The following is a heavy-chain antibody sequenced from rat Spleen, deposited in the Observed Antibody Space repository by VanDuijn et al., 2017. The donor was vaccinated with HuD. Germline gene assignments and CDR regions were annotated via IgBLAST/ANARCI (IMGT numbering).Heavy chain of an antibody. V-gene: IGHV2-13*01. D-gene: IGHD5-1*01. CDR3: ARSESGRGFDY. J-gene: IGHJ2*01. CDR1: GFSLTNYD. Sequence: VQLQESGPGLVQPSQTLSLTCTVSGFSLTNYDLQWVRQPPGKGLEWMGVIWGNGNTYYNSALKSRLTISRDTSKSQVFLKMNSLQTEDTATYYCARSESGRGFDYWGQGVMVTVSS. CDR2: IWGNGNT.